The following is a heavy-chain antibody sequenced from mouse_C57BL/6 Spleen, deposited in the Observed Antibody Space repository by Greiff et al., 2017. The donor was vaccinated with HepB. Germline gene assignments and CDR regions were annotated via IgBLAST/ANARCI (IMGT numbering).Heavy chain of an antibody. V-gene: IGHV1-82*01. CDR1: GYAFSSSW. Sequence: VQLQQSGPELVKPGASVKISCKASGYAFSSSWMNWVKQRPGKGLEWIGRIYPGDGDTNYNGKFKGKATLTADKSSSTAYMQLSSLTSEDSAVYFCARTRGGSSTWDYWGQGTTLTVSS. CDR3: ARTRGGSSTWDY. J-gene: IGHJ2*01. D-gene: IGHD1-1*01. CDR2: IYPGDGDT.